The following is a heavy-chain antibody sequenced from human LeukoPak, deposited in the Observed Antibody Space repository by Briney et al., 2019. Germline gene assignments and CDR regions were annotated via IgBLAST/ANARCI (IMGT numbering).Heavy chain of an antibody. V-gene: IGHV4-61*02. D-gene: IGHD6-13*01. CDR2: IYTSGST. CDR3: ARGLQQQLVLSNYMDV. Sequence: SQTLSPTCTVSGGSISSGSYYWSWIRQPAGKGLEWIGRIYTSGSTNYNPSLKSRVTISVDTSKNQFSLKLSSVTAADTAVYYCARGLQQQLVLSNYMDVWGKGTTVTVSS. CDR1: GGSISSGSYY. J-gene: IGHJ6*03.